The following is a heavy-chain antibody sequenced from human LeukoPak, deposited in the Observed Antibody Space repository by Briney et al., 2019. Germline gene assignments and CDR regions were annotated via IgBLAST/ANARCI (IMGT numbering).Heavy chain of an antibody. V-gene: IGHV3-21*04. CDR2: ISSRSSYI. CDR3: AKDPDYFDY. J-gene: IGHJ4*02. Sequence: LEWFSSISSRSSYIHHAHSVNGRFTISRDNSKNTLYLQMNSLRAEDTAVYYCAKDPDYFDYWGQGTLVTVSP.